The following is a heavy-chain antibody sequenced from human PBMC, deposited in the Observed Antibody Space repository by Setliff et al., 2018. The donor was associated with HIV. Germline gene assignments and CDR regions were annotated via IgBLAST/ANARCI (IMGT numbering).Heavy chain of an antibody. Sequence: SETLSLTCAVYGASFSGYYCNWIRQTPGKGLEWIGDINHSGSANYNPSLRGRVTISIDTSKNQFSLKVTSVTAADAAVYYCARVDPYTSPRGFDSWGQGTQVTV. J-gene: IGHJ4*02. CDR1: GASFSGYY. D-gene: IGHD6-19*01. CDR2: INHSGSA. V-gene: IGHV4-34*01. CDR3: ARVDPYTSPRGFDS.